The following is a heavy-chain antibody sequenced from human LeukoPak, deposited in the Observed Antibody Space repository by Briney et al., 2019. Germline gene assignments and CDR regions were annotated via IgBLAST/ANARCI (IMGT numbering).Heavy chain of an antibody. CDR2: IIPIFGTA. V-gene: IGHV1-69*13. CDR1: GGTFSSYA. Sequence: SVKVSCKASGGTFSSYAISWVRQAPGQGLEWMGGIIPIFGTANYAQKFQGRVTITADESTSTAYMDLSSLRSEDTAVYYCARGRYCSSTSCYFSYYYGTDVWGQGTTVTVSS. D-gene: IGHD2-2*01. CDR3: ARGRYCSSTSCYFSYYYGTDV. J-gene: IGHJ6*02.